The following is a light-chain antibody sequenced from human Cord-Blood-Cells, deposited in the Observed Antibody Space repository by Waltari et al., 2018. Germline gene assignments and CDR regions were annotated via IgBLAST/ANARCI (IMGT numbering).Light chain of an antibody. CDR1: QSVSSSY. J-gene: IGKJ2*01. CDR2: GAS. CDR3: QQYNNWPYT. Sequence: EIVLTQSPGTLSLSPGERATLSCRASQSVSSSYLAWYQQKPDQAPRLLIYGASSRATGIPDRFSGSGSGTDFTLTISRLEPEDFAVYYCQQYNNWPYTFGQGTKLEIK. V-gene: IGKV3-20*01.